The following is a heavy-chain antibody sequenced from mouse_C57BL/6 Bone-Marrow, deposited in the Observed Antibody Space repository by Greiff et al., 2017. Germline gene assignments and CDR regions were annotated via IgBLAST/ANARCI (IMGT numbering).Heavy chain of an antibody. Sequence: VQLQQSGAELVRPGASVKLSCTASGFNIKDYYMHWVKQRPEQGLEWIGRIDPEDGDTEYAPKFPGKATMTADTSSNTAYLQLSSLTSEDTAVYYCTTSYYYGSSPWYFDVWGTGTTVTVSS. V-gene: IGHV14-1*01. J-gene: IGHJ1*03. CDR3: TTSYYYGSSPWYFDV. CDR2: IDPEDGDT. CDR1: GFNIKDYY. D-gene: IGHD1-1*01.